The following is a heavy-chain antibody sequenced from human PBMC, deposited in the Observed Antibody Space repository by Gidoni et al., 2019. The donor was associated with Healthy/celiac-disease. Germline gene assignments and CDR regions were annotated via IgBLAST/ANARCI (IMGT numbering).Heavy chain of an antibody. Sequence: QVQLVESGGGLVKPGGSLRLSCAASGFPFSDYYMSWIRQAPGKGLEWVSYISSSSSYTNYADSVKGRFTISRDNAKNSLYLQMNSLRAEDTAVYYCARDGASLPGDALWNHDAFDIWGQGTMVTVSS. CDR1: GFPFSDYY. D-gene: IGHD3-10*01. J-gene: IGHJ3*02. CDR2: ISSSSSYT. CDR3: ARDGASLPGDALWNHDAFDI. V-gene: IGHV3-11*06.